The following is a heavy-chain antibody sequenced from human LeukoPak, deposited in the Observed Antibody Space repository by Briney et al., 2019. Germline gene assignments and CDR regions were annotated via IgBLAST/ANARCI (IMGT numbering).Heavy chain of an antibody. J-gene: IGHJ5*02. D-gene: IGHD1-26*01. CDR2: INHSGST. CDR1: GDSFSGYY. Sequence: KSSETLSLTCAVYGDSFSGYYWSWIRQPPGKGLEWIGEINHSGSTNYNPSLKSRVTISVDTSKNYFSLKLSSVTAADTAVYYCAREYPKGGSYRFDPWGQGTLVTVSS. CDR3: AREYPKGGSYRFDP. V-gene: IGHV4-34*01.